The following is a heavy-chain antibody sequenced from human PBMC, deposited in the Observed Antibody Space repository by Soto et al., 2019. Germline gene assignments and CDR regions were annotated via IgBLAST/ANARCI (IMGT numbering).Heavy chain of an antibody. J-gene: IGHJ6*02. Sequence: GGSLRLSCSASGFMFSGFAMHWVRQSPGKGLEYLSAISSGNGGSTYCADSVSGRFTISRDNARNSLYLQMTSLRTEDTAMYYCARGRSGTQYYSPMDVWGQGTTVTVSS. V-gene: IGHV3-64*04. CDR1: GFMFSGFA. D-gene: IGHD4-4*01. CDR3: ARGRSGTQYYSPMDV. CDR2: ISSGNGGST.